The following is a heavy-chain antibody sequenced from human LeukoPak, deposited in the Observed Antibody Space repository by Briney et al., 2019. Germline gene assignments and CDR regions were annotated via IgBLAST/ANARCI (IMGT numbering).Heavy chain of an antibody. CDR2: IWYDGSTK. J-gene: IGHJ5*01. V-gene: IGHV3-33*01. CDR1: GFTFKSHG. D-gene: IGHD1-1*01. CDR3: VRWADDKKADS. Sequence: GGSLRLFCTASGFTFKSHGMHWVRQAPGKGLEWVAVIWYDGSTKYYVDSVKGRFTISRDNSKDMLYLEMNSLRVEDTGVYYCVRWADDKKADSWGQGTLVTVSS.